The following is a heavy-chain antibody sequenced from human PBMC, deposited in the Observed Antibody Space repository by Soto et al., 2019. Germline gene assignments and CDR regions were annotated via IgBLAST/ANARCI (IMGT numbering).Heavy chain of an antibody. CDR1: GGSISPYF. J-gene: IGHJ4*02. D-gene: IGHD2-2*01. V-gene: IGHV4-59*01. Sequence: QVQLQESGPGLVKPSETLSVACTVSGGSISPYFWSWIRQPPGKGLEWIGNIHYSGRTDYNPSLKSRVTISVDRSTNQLSLKVTSMTAADTAVYYCAKGGTSSLPFDYWGQGTLVTVSS. CDR3: AKGGTSSLPFDY. CDR2: IHYSGRT.